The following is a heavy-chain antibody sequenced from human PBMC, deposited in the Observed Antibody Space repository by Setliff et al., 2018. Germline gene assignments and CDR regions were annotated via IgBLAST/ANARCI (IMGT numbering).Heavy chain of an antibody. CDR2: INHSGST. CDR3: ARRTEYYNFWSGYYDY. Sequence: SETLSLTCAVYGGSFSGYYWSWIRQPPGKGLEWIGEINHSGSTNYNPSLESRVTISVDTSKNQFSLKLSSVTAADTAVYYCARRTEYYNFWSGYYDYWGQGTLVTVSS. J-gene: IGHJ4*02. D-gene: IGHD3-3*01. V-gene: IGHV4-34*01. CDR1: GGSFSGYY.